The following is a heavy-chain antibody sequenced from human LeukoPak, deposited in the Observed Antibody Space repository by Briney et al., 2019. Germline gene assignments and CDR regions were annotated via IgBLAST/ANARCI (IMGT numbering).Heavy chain of an antibody. CDR1: GGSISSYY. CDR2: IYYSGST. J-gene: IGHJ4*02. V-gene: IGHV4-59*08. CDR3: ARHEPYFDY. Sequence: SETLSLTCTVSGGSISSYYWSWIRQPPGKGLEWIGYIYYSGSTNYNPSLKSRVTISVDTSKNQFSLKLSSVTAADTAVYYCARHEPYFDYWGQGTLVTVSS.